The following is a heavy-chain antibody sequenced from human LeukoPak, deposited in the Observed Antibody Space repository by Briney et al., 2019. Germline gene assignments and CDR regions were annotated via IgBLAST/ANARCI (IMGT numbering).Heavy chain of an antibody. CDR3: ARNSGSWYYFDY. V-gene: IGHV3-21*01. J-gene: IGHJ4*02. Sequence: GGSLRLSCAASGFTFSYYSMNWVRQAPGQGLEWVSSISSSSSYIYYADSVKGRFTISRDNAKNSLYLQMNSLRAEDTAVYYCARNSGSWYYFDYWGQGTLVTVSS. CDR2: ISSSSSYI. CDR1: GFTFSYYS. D-gene: IGHD6-13*01.